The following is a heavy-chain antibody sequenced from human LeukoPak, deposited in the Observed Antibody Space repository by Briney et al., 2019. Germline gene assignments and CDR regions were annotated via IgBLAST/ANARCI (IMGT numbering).Heavy chain of an antibody. D-gene: IGHD4/OR15-4a*01. CDR1: GYTFTGYY. CDR2: INPNSGGT. J-gene: IGHJ3*02. V-gene: IGHV1-2*04. CDR3: ARELYSNYASDAFDI. Sequence: GASVKVSCTASGYTFTGYYMHWVRQAPGQGLEWMGWINPNSGGTNYAQKFQGWVTMTRDTSISTAYMELSRLRSDDTAVYYCARELYSNYASDAFDIWGQGTMVTVSS.